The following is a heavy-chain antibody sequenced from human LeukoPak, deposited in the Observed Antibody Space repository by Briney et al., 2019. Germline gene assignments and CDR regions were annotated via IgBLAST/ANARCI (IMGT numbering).Heavy chain of an antibody. Sequence: SETLSLTCAVYGGSFSGYYWSWIRQPPGKGLEWIGWIYASGITNYNPSLKSRVTISVDTSKNQFSLKLTSVTAADTAVYYCARLGSGWPLDYWGQGALVTVSS. CDR3: ARLGSGWPLDY. CDR2: IYASGIT. CDR1: GGSFSGYY. D-gene: IGHD6-25*01. J-gene: IGHJ4*02. V-gene: IGHV4-4*09.